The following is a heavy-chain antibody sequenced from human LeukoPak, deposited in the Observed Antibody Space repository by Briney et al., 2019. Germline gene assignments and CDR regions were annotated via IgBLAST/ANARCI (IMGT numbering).Heavy chain of an antibody. J-gene: IGHJ5*02. V-gene: IGHV6-1*01. CDR1: GDSVSSNSAA. CDR2: TYYRSKWYN. CDR3: ARDSPRDYYGSGRDWFDP. D-gene: IGHD3-10*01. Sequence: SQTLSLTCAISGDSVSSNSAAWNWIRQSPSRGLEWLGRTYYRSKWYNDYAVSVKSRITINPDTSKNQFSLQLNSVTPEDTAVYYCARDSPRDYYGSGRDWFDPWGQGTLVTVSS.